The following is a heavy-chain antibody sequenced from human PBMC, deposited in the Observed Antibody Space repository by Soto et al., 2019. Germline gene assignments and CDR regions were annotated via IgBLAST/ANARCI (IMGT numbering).Heavy chain of an antibody. CDR2: IRQDGGEK. D-gene: IGHD3-10*01. J-gene: IGHJ4*02. CDR1: GFALSAYW. CDR3: ARMSIGSYSFEL. V-gene: IGHV3-7*05. Sequence: EVQLVESGGSLVQPGGSLRLSCTASGFALSAYWMTWVRQTPGKRLEWVAYIRQDGGEKYYVDSVRGRFTIYRDNDKNSLYLQTSSVRADDTAVYYCARMSIGSYSFELWGQGTQVTVSS.